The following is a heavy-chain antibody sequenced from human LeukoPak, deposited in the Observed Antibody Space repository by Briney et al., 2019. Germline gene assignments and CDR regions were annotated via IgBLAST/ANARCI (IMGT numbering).Heavy chain of an antibody. CDR1: TFTFSDPY. CDR2: IRSKVGSYTT. Sequence: GGSLRLSCVVSTFTFSDPYMDWVRQVPGKGLEWVGRIRSKVGSYTTEYAASVNGRFTISRDDSKNSLYLQMKSLKIEDTALYFCGRVGGWNSGYDSFDIWGRGTMVTVSS. V-gene: IGHV3-72*01. D-gene: IGHD5-18*01. J-gene: IGHJ3*02. CDR3: GRVGGWNSGYDSFDI.